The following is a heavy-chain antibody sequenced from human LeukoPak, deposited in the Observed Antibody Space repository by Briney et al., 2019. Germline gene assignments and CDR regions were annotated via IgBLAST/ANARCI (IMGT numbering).Heavy chain of an antibody. CDR2: IHYSGST. V-gene: IGHV4-59*08. Sequence: SETLSLTCTVSGGSISSYYWSWIRQPPGKGLEWIGYIHYSGSTNYNPSLKSRVTISLDTSKIQLSLKLTSVIAADTAVYYCARAFDVWGQGTTVTVSS. CDR1: GGSISSYY. CDR3: ARAFDV. J-gene: IGHJ6*02.